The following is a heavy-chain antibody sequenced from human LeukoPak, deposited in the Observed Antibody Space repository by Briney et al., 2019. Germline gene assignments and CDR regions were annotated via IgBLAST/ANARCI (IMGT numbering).Heavy chain of an antibody. V-gene: IGHV1-2*02. Sequence: ASVKVSRKASGYTFTGYYMHWVRQAPGQGLEWMGWINPNSGGTNYAQKFQGRVTMTRDTSISTAYMELSRLRSDDTAVYYCARESRMAGTTSPTLPYIDYWGQGTLVTVSS. D-gene: IGHD1-7*01. CDR2: INPNSGGT. CDR1: GYTFTGYY. J-gene: IGHJ4*02. CDR3: ARESRMAGTTSPTLPYIDY.